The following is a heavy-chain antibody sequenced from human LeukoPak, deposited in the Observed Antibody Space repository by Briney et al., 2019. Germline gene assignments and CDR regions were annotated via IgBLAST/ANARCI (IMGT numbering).Heavy chain of an antibody. CDR3: ATDPPPLTYYDSSSYYFVPHY. CDR2: FDPEDGET. J-gene: IGHJ4*02. D-gene: IGHD3-22*01. CDR1: GYTLTELS. Sequence: ASVKVSCKVSGYTLTELSMHWVRQAPGKGLEWMGGFDPEDGETIYAQKFQGRVTMTEDTSTDTAYMELSSLRSEDTAVYYCATDPPPLTYYDSSSYYFVPHYWGQGTLVTVSS. V-gene: IGHV1-24*01.